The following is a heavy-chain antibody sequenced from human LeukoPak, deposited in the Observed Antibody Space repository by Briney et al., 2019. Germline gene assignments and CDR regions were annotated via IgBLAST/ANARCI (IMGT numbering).Heavy chain of an antibody. CDR3: ARATNGRFDI. CDR1: GFTFSSYS. CDR2: ISSSTSYI. J-gene: IGHJ3*02. D-gene: IGHD2-8*01. Sequence: GASLRLSCAASGFTFSSYSMNWVRQAPGKGLEWVSFISSSTSYISYADSVKGRFTISRDNAKSSLWLQMNSLRAEDTAVYYCARATNGRFDIWGQGTMVTVSS. V-gene: IGHV3-21*01.